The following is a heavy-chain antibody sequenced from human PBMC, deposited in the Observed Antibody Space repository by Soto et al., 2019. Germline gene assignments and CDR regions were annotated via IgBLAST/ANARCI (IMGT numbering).Heavy chain of an antibody. V-gene: IGHV3-23*01. D-gene: IGHD3-16*01. J-gene: IGHJ3*02. CDR3: AKDQDYVWGSSAFDI. CDR2: ISGGGGST. Sequence: EVQLLESGGGLVQPGGSLRLSRAASGFTFSTYGMSWVRQAPGKGLEWVSAISGGGGSTYYADSVKGRFTISRDNSRNTLYLQMNSLRAEDTAVYYCAKDQDYVWGSSAFDIWGQGTLVTVSS. CDR1: GFTFSTYG.